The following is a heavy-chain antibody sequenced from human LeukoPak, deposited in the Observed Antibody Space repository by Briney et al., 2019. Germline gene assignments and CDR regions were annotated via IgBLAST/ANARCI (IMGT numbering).Heavy chain of an antibody. CDR1: GDSISSYY. CDR2: IYYSGST. Sequence: PSETLSLTCTVSGDSISSYYWNWIRQPPGKGLEWIGYIYYSGSTYYNPSLKSRVTISVDTSKNQFSLKLSSVTAADTAVYYCARSRQDAFDIWGQGTMVTVSS. J-gene: IGHJ3*02. V-gene: IGHV4-59*06. CDR3: ARSRQDAFDI.